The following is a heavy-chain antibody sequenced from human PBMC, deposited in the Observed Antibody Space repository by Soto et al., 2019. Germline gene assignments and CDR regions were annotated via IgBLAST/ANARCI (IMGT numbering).Heavy chain of an antibody. J-gene: IGHJ6*02. CDR3: AKDFARTLIVVEYYYGMDV. CDR1: GFTFSSYG. CDR2: ISYDGSNK. D-gene: IGHD3-22*01. V-gene: IGHV3-30*18. Sequence: PGGSLRLSCAASGFTFSSYGMHWVRQAPGKGLEWVAVISYDGSNKYYADSVKGRFTISRDNSKNTLYLQMNSLRAEDTAVYYCAKDFARTLIVVEYYYGMDVWGQGTTVTVSS.